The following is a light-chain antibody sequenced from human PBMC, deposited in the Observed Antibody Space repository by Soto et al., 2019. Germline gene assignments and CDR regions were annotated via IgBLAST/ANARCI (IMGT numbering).Light chain of an antibody. V-gene: IGKV3-20*01. CDR3: QQYGSSLFT. CDR1: QSVSSSY. Sequence: EIVLTQSPGTLSLSPGERATLSCRASQSVSSSYLAWYQQKPGQAPRLLIYGASSRATGIADRFSGSGSGTDFTLTISRLEPEDSAVYYCQQYGSSLFTFGPGTKVDIK. CDR2: GAS. J-gene: IGKJ3*01.